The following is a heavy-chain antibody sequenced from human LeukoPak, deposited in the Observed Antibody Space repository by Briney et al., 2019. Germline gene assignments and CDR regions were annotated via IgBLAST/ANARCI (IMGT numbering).Heavy chain of an antibody. V-gene: IGHV3-30*18. J-gene: IGHJ4*02. CDR1: GFTFSSYG. Sequence: GRSLRLSCAASGFTFSSYGMHWVRQAPGKGLEWVAVISYDGSNKYYADSVKGRFTISRDNSKNTLYLQMNSLRAEDTAVYYCAKDMTTGPLDYWGQGTLVTVSS. CDR2: ISYDGSNK. D-gene: IGHD4-17*01. CDR3: AKDMTTGPLDY.